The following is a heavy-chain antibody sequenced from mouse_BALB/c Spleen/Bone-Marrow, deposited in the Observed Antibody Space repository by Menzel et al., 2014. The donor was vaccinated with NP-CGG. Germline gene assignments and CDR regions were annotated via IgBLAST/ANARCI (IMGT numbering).Heavy chain of an antibody. V-gene: IGHV1-80*01. Sequence: QVQLQQPGAELVRPGSSVKISCKSSGYSFSNYWMNWMKQRPGQGLEWIGQIYPGDGDTNYNGKFKGKATLTADKSSSTAYMQLSSLTSEDSAVYFCASRGDYSYAMDYWGQGTSVTGSS. D-gene: IGHD1-1*01. CDR3: ASRGDYSYAMDY. J-gene: IGHJ4*01. CDR2: IYPGDGDT. CDR1: GYSFSNYW.